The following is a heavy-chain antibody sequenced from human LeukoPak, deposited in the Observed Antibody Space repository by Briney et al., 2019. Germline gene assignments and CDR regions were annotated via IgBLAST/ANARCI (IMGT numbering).Heavy chain of an antibody. CDR1: GGSICSGDYY. Sequence: PSQTLSLTCTVSGGSICSGDYYWSWIRQPPGKGLEWIGYIYYSGSTYYNPSLKSRVTISVDTSKNQFSLKLSSVTAADTAVYYCARGRYDYGQYYFDYWGQGTLVTVSS. CDR3: ARGRYDYGQYYFDY. J-gene: IGHJ4*02. V-gene: IGHV4-30-4*01. CDR2: IYYSGST. D-gene: IGHD4-17*01.